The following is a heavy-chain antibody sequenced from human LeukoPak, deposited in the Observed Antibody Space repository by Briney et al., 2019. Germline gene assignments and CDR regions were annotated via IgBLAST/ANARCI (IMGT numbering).Heavy chain of an antibody. J-gene: IGHJ3*02. CDR2: IFYRGST. CDR3: ATCSGGSCYSGSDHAFDI. D-gene: IGHD2-15*01. Sequence: KASETLSLTCTVSGGPISSYYWSWIRQPPGKGLEWIGYIFYRGSTKYNPSLKSRVTISVDKSKNQFSPKLSSVTAADSAFYYCATCSGGSCYSGSDHAFDIWGQGTMVTVSS. V-gene: IGHV4-59*01. CDR1: GGPISSYY.